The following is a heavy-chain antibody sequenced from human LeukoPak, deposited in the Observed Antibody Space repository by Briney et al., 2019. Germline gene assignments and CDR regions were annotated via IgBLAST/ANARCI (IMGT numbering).Heavy chain of an antibody. CDR2: ISSSSTYI. J-gene: IGHJ4*02. Sequence: GGSLRLSCAASGFTFSSYAMNWVCQAPGKGLEWVSFISSSSTYIYYADSVKGRFTISRDNAKNSLYLQMNSLRAEDTAVYYCASAAAHSTPMNYWGQGTLVTVSS. D-gene: IGHD3-22*01. V-gene: IGHV3-21*01. CDR1: GFTFSSYA. CDR3: ASAAAHSTPMNY.